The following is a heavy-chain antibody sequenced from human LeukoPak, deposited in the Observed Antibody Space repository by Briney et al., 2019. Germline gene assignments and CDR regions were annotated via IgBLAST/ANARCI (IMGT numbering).Heavy chain of an antibody. CDR1: GGSISSYY. CDR3: ARVLGATTGYYYYYMDV. V-gene: IGHV4-59*12. CDR2: IYYSGST. D-gene: IGHD1-26*01. Sequence: PSETLSLTCTVSGGSISSYYWSWIRQPPGKGLEWIGYIYYSGSTYYNPSLKSRVTISVDTSKNQFSLKLSSVTAADTAVYYCARVLGATTGYYYYYMDVWGKGTTVTVSS. J-gene: IGHJ6*03.